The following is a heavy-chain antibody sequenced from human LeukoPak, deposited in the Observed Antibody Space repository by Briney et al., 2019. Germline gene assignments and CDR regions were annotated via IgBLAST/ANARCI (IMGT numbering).Heavy chain of an antibody. CDR3: AREVDTAMNNWIDP. Sequence: PSQTLSLTCTVSGGSISSGGYYWSWIRQHPGKGLEWIGYIYYSGSTYYNPSLKSRVTISVDTSKNQFSLKLSSVTAADTAVYYCAREVDTAMNNWIDPWGQGTLVTVSS. CDR2: IYYSGST. V-gene: IGHV4-31*03. CDR1: GGSISSGGYY. D-gene: IGHD5-18*01. J-gene: IGHJ5*02.